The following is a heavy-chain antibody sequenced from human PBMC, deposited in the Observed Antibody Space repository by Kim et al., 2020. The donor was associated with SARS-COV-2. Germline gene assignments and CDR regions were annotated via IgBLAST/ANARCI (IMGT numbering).Heavy chain of an antibody. CDR1: GFTFSSYW. J-gene: IGHJ6*02. D-gene: IGHD1-26*01. CDR3: ARVKSGSLVLYGMDF. CDR2: INSDGSST. Sequence: GGSLRLSCAASGFTFSSYWMHWVRQAPGKGLVWVSRINSDGSSTNYADSVKGRFTISRDNAKNTLYLQMNSLRAEDTAVYYCARVKSGSLVLYGMDFWGQGTAVTVSS. V-gene: IGHV3-74*01.